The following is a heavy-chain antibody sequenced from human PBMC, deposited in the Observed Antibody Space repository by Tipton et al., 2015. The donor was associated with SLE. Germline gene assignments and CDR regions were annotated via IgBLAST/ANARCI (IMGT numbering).Heavy chain of an antibody. J-gene: IGHJ6*03. CDR1: GGTFSSYA. CDR2: IIPIFGTA. V-gene: IGHV1-69*01. D-gene: IGHD3-22*01. Sequence: QLVQSGAEVKKPGPSVKVSCKASGGTFSSYAISWVRQAPGQGLEWMGGIIPIFGTANYAQKFQGRVTITADESTSTAYMELSSLRSEDTAVYYCARDRDGNYDSSGYYYYYYMDVGGKGTTVTVSS. CDR3: ARDRDGNYDSSGYYYYYYMDV.